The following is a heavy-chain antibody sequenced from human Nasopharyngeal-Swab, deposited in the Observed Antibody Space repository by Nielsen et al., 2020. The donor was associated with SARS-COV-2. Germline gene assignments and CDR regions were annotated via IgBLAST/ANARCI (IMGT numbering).Heavy chain of an antibody. Sequence: SLKISCAASGFTFDDYAMHWVRQAPGKGLEWVSGISWNSGSIGYADSVKGRFTISRDNSKNTLYLQMNSLRAEDTAVYYCAKDLFNPAFDYWGQGTLVTVSS. D-gene: IGHD1-14*01. CDR3: AKDLFNPAFDY. J-gene: IGHJ4*01. V-gene: IGHV3-9*01. CDR2: ISWNSGSI. CDR1: GFTFDDYA.